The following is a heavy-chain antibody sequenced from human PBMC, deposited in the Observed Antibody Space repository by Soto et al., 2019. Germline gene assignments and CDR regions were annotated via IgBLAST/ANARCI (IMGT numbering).Heavy chain of an antibody. V-gene: IGHV4-61*01. D-gene: IGHD3-10*01. CDR3: ARGPLYGFGERGYNWFEP. Sequence: PSQTLSLTCTVSGGSVSSGSYYWSWIRQPPGKGLEWIGYIYYSGSTNYNPSLKSRVTISVDTSKNQFSLKLSSVTAADTAVYYCARGPLYGFGERGYNWFEPWGQGTLVTVSS. CDR1: GGSVSSGSYY. J-gene: IGHJ5*02. CDR2: IYYSGST.